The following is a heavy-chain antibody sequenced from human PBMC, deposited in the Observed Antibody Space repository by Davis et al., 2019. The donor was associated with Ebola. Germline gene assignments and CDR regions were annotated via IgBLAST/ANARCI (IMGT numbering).Heavy chain of an antibody. CDR2: ISYDGSNK. J-gene: IGHJ4*02. V-gene: IGHV3-30*18. CDR3: AKDRGSSGWYPIDY. Sequence: GESLKISCAASGFTFSSYGMHWVRQAPGKGLEWVAVISYDGSNKYYADSVKGRFTISRDNSKNTLYLQMNSLRAEDTAVYYCAKDRGSSGWYPIDYWGQGTLVTVSS. CDR1: GFTFSSYG. D-gene: IGHD6-19*01.